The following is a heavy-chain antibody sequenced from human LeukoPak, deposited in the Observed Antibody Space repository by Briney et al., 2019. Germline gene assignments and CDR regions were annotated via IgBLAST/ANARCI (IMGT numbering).Heavy chain of an antibody. V-gene: IGHV4-39*01. D-gene: IGHD3-22*01. CDR2: IYYSGST. J-gene: IGHJ5*02. CDR3: ARTTENYYDSSKNWFDP. CDR1: GGSISSSSYY. Sequence: KPSETLSLTCTVSGGSISSSSYYWGWIRQPPGKGLEWIGSIYYSGSTYYNLSLKSRVTISVDTSKNQFSLKLSSVTAADTAVYYCARTTENYYDSSKNWFDPWGQGTLVTVSS.